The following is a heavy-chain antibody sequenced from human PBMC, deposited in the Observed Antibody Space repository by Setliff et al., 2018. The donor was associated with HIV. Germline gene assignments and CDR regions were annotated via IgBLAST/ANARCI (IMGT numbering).Heavy chain of an antibody. CDR1: GYTFTTSD. J-gene: IGHJ4*02. CDR3: ARDNRTGYSGGWPLDY. Sequence: AASVKVSCKTSGYTFTTSDINWVRQAPGQGFEWMGWMNPISGNTGYAQRFQGRLTMTRDASMDTAYMELTSLRSEDTALYYCARDNRTGYSGGWPLDYWGQGTVVTVSS. D-gene: IGHD5-12*01. V-gene: IGHV1-8*02. CDR2: MNPISGNT.